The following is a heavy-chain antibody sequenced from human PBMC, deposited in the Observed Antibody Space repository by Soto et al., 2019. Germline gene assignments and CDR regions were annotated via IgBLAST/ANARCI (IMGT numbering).Heavy chain of an antibody. CDR1: GYTFTSYG. D-gene: IGHD3-3*01. CDR3: ARKRNYDFWSGSFSPHYMDV. J-gene: IGHJ6*03. Sequence: ASVKPSCKASGYTFTSYGISCVRQAPGQGLEWMGWISAYNGNTNYAQKLQGRVTMTTDTSTSTAYMELRSLRSDDTAVYYCARKRNYDFWSGSFSPHYMDVWGKGTTVTVSS. CDR2: ISAYNGNT. V-gene: IGHV1-18*01.